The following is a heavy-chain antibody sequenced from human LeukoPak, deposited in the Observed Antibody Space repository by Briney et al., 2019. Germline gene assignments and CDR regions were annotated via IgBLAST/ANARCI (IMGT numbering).Heavy chain of an antibody. Sequence: SGGSLRLSCAASGFTFDDYAMHWVRQAPGKGLEWVSGITWNSGNMGYADSVKGRFTISRDNAKNSLYLQMNSLRADDTALYYCAKGGDSNTWHHFDYWGQGTVVTVSS. CDR1: GFTFDDYA. D-gene: IGHD6-13*01. CDR3: AKGGDSNTWHHFDY. CDR2: ITWNSGNM. V-gene: IGHV3-9*01. J-gene: IGHJ4*02.